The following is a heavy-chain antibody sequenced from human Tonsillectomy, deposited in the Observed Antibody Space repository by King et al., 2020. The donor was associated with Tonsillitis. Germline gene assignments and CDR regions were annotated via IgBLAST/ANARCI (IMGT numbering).Heavy chain of an antibody. V-gene: IGHV1-46*01. Sequence: QLVQSGAEVKKPGASVKVSCKASGYSFSNYYMYWVRQAPGQGLEWMGIINPSGGSTSYAQKFQGRVTMTRDTSTGTVYMELSSLTSEDTAVYFCATGLRDPVNFDYWGQGTLVTVSS. CDR1: GYSFSNYY. D-gene: IGHD6-25*01. J-gene: IGHJ4*02. CDR3: ATGLRDPVNFDY. CDR2: INPSGGST.